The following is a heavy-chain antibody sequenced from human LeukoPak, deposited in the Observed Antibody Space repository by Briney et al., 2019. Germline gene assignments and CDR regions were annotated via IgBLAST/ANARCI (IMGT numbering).Heavy chain of an antibody. V-gene: IGHV4-34*01. Sequence: SETLSLTCAVYGGSFSGYYWSWIRQPPGKGLEWIGEINHSGSTNYNPSLKSRVTISVDTSKNQFSLKLSSVTAADTAVYYCARVKGLAAAGHWYFDLWGRGTLVTVSS. CDR2: INHSGST. CDR1: GGSFSGYY. J-gene: IGHJ2*01. CDR3: ARVKGLAAAGHWYFDL. D-gene: IGHD6-13*01.